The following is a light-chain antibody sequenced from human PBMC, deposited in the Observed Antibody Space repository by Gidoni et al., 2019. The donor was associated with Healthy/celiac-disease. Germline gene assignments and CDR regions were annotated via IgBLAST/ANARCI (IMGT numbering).Light chain of an antibody. J-gene: IGLJ1*01. Sequence: QSVLTQPPSVSGAPGQRVTSSCTGSSSNIGAGSDVHWYQQLPGTAPKRLIYGNSNRPSGVPDRFSGSKSGTSASLAITGLQAEDEADYYCQSYDSSLSGFYVFGTGTKVTVL. CDR3: QSYDSSLSGFYV. CDR1: SSNIGAGSD. CDR2: GNS. V-gene: IGLV1-40*01.